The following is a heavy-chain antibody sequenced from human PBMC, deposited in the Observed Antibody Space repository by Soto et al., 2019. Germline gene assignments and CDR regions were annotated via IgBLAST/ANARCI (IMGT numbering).Heavy chain of an antibody. D-gene: IGHD2-15*01. Sequence: SVEVSCKXSGGTFSSYAISWVRQAPGQGLEWMGGIIPIFGTANYAQKFQGRVTITADESTSTAYMELSSLRSEDTAVYYCARDRVVVVAGGGYGMDVWGQGTTVTVSS. CDR3: ARDRVVVVAGGGYGMDV. CDR1: GGTFSSYA. J-gene: IGHJ6*02. CDR2: IIPIFGTA. V-gene: IGHV1-69*13.